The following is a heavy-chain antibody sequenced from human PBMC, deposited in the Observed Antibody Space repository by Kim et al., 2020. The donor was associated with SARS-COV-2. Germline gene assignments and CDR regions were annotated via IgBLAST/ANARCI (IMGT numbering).Heavy chain of an antibody. D-gene: IGHD4-17*01. CDR2: IYPGDSDT. CDR1: GYSFTSYW. V-gene: IGHV5-51*01. J-gene: IGHJ6*02. Sequence: GESLKISCKGSGYSFTSYWIGWVRQMPGKGLEWMGIIYPGDSDTRYSPSFQGQVTISADKSISTAYLQWSSLKASDTAMYYCARHPHADYGDYPWYYGMDVWGQGTTVTVSS. CDR3: ARHPHADYGDYPWYYGMDV.